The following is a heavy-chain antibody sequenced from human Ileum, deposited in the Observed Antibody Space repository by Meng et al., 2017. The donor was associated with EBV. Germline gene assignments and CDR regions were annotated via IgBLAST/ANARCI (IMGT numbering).Heavy chain of an antibody. CDR2: VYHDGAT. V-gene: IGHV4-4*02. D-gene: IGHD3-10*01. Sequence: QVRSRESGPGMVKPSGTLFLTCVVSGDSVSGSDWWSWVLQPPGKGLEWIGEVYHDGATNYHPSLKSRVTISLDKSKNEVNLHLNSLTAADTAVYFCARSSPIVRGLDYWGQGTLVTVSS. J-gene: IGHJ4*02. CDR1: GDSVSGSDW. CDR3: ARSSPIVRGLDY.